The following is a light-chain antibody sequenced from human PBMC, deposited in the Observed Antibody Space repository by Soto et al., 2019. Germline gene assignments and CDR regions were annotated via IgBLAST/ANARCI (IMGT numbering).Light chain of an antibody. CDR1: SSNIGAGYD. V-gene: IGLV1-40*01. J-gene: IGLJ2*01. CDR3: QSYDSSLSVNVV. Sequence: QSVLTQPPSVSGAPGQRVTISCTGSSSNIGAGYDVHWYQQLPGTAPKLLIYGNSNRPSGVPDRFSGSKSGPSASLAITGFQAEDEADYYCQSYDSSLSVNVVFGGGTKLTVL. CDR2: GNS.